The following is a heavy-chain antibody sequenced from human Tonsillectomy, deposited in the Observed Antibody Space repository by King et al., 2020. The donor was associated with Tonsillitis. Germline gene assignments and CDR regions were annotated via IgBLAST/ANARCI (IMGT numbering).Heavy chain of an antibody. CDR2: ISYDGSNK. J-gene: IGHJ6*02. D-gene: IGHD3-3*01. Sequence: VQLGESGGGVVQPGRSLRLSCAASGFTFSSYAMHLVRQAPGKGLGWGAVISYDGSNKYYADSGKGRFTISRDNSKNTLYLQMNSLRAEDTAVYYWARDLRSDLYGMDVWGQGTTVTVSS. CDR1: GFTFSSYA. CDR3: ARDLRSDLYGMDV. V-gene: IGHV3-30-3*01.